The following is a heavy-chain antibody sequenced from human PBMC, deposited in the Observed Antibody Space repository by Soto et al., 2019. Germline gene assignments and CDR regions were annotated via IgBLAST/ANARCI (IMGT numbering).Heavy chain of an antibody. Sequence: SQTLSLTCAITGDSVSSNSAGWSWVRQSPSRGLEWLGRTYYRSKWYYEYAVSVRGRITINPDTSKNQYSLQLNSVTPEDTAVYFCERGEQSSGRILDHWGQGTLVTVSS. D-gene: IGHD1-26*01. CDR2: TYYRSKWYY. V-gene: IGHV6-1*01. CDR3: ERGEQSSGRILDH. J-gene: IGHJ4*01. CDR1: GDSVSSNSAG.